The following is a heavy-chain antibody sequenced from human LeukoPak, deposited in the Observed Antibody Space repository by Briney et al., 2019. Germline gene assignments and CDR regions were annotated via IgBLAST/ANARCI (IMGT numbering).Heavy chain of an antibody. CDR3: AKDRGLYGDYEALDAFDI. D-gene: IGHD4-17*01. J-gene: IGHJ3*02. Sequence: PGGSLRLSCAASGFTFTSYSMNWVRQAPGKGLEWVSAISGSGGSTYYADSVKGRFTISRDNSKNTLYLQMNSLRAEDTAVYYCAKDRGLYGDYEALDAFDIWGQGTMVTVSS. CDR2: ISGSGGST. CDR1: GFTFTSYS. V-gene: IGHV3-23*01.